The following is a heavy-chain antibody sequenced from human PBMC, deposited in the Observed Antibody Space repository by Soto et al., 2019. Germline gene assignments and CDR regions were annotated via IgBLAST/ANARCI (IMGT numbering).Heavy chain of an antibody. CDR1: EGKIRGHD. CDR3: ASQSSVYYYYGMDV. V-gene: IGHV4-59*08. D-gene: IGHD6-25*01. J-gene: IGHJ6*02. CDR2: MYNTGST. Sequence: SETNSVTRTVSEGKIRGHDWRWIRKNTGKGLEWIGYMYNTGSTVYNPSFKSRVTISVDTSKNQFSLKLSSVTAADTAVYYCASQSSVYYYYGMDVWGQGTTVTVSS.